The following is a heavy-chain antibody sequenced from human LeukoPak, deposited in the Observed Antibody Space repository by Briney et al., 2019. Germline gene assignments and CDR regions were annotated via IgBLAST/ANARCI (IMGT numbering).Heavy chain of an antibody. CDR1: GFTFDDYG. V-gene: IGHV3-20*04. Sequence: PGGSLRLSCAASGFTFDDYGMSWVRQAPGKGLEWVSGINWNGGSTGYADSVKGRFTISRDNAKNSLYLQMNSLRAEDTALYYCATLGYCSSTSCYALDYWGQGTLVTVSS. CDR3: ATLGYCSSTSCYALDY. CDR2: INWNGGST. D-gene: IGHD2-2*01. J-gene: IGHJ4*02.